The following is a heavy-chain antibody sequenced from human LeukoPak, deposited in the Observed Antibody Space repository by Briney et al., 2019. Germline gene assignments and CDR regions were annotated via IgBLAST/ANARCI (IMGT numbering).Heavy chain of an antibody. CDR1: GGSFSGYY. Sequence: SETLSLTCAVYGGSFSGYYWSWIRQPPGKGLEWIGEINHSGSTNYNPSLKSRVTISVDTSKNQFSLKLSSVTAADTAVYYCARGRSVVPAAIYYYYMDAWGKGTTVTVSS. CDR2: INHSGST. CDR3: ARGRSVVPAAIYYYYMDA. D-gene: IGHD2-2*02. J-gene: IGHJ6*03. V-gene: IGHV4-34*01.